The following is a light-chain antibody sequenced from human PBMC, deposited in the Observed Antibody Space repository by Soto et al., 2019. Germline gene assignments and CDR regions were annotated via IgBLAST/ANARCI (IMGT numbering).Light chain of an antibody. V-gene: IGKV1-33*01. CDR3: QQYDNLPLT. CDR2: EAS. Sequence: DIQMAQSPSSLSASVGDRITITCQASQDITNYLNWYQQKPGKAPKVLISEASNLETGVPSRFSGSGSGTHCTFSISSLQPEDIATYYCQQYDNLPLTFGGGTKVEIK. J-gene: IGKJ4*01. CDR1: QDITNY.